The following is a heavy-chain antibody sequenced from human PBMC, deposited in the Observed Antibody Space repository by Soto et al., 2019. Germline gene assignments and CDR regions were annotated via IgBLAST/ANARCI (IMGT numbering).Heavy chain of an antibody. J-gene: IGHJ5*01. Sequence: QVHLQESXXXXVKPSETLSLTCTVSGVSIHNSHSFWAWIRQXXGKGLQFIASVYHNGGAHYNSSLKSRVTISVDTANNQVSLRMRSLTAADTAFYYCGRVVEGATRHTDPDSWGQGILVTVSS. CDR1: GVSIHNSHSF. CDR3: GRVVEGATRHTDPDS. CDR2: VYHNGGA. V-gene: IGHV4-39*01. D-gene: IGHD2-21*01.